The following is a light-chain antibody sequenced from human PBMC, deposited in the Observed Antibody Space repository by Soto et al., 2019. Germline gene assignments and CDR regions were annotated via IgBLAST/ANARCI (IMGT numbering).Light chain of an antibody. Sequence: SSVLTQPPSVSVAPGQTARITCGGTNIGSKSVHWYQQKPGQAPVLVVYDDSDRPSGIPERFSGSNSGNTATLTISRVEAGDEADYYCQVWDSSSVVFGGGTKLTVL. CDR1: NIGSKS. J-gene: IGLJ2*01. CDR2: DDS. V-gene: IGLV3-21*02. CDR3: QVWDSSSVV.